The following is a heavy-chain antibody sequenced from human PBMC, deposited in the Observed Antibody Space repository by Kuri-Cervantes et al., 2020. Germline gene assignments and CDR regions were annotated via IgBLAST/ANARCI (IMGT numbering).Heavy chain of an antibody. CDR1: GFTFSSYG. J-gene: IGHJ6*02. V-gene: IGHV3-33*01. D-gene: IGHD2-15*01. CDR2: IWYDGSNK. CDR3: AREGGRGGMDV. Sequence: LSLTCAASGFTFSSYGMHWIRPAPGKGLEWVAVIWYDGSNKYYADSVKGRFTISRDNSKNTLYLQMNSLRAGDTAVYYCAREGGRGGMDVWGQGTTVTVSS.